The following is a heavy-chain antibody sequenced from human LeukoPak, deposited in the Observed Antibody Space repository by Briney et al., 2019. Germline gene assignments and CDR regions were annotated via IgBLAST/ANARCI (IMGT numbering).Heavy chain of an antibody. CDR2: IIPILGIA. D-gene: IGHD2-15*01. CDR1: GGTFSGYA. V-gene: IGHV1-69*04. Sequence: GASVKVSCKASGGTFSGYAISWVRQAPGQGLEWMGRIIPILGIANYAQKFQGRVTITADKSTSTACMELSSLRSEDTAVYYCARDFRYCSGGSCYSGPYWGQGTLVTVSS. CDR3: ARDFRYCSGGSCYSGPY. J-gene: IGHJ4*02.